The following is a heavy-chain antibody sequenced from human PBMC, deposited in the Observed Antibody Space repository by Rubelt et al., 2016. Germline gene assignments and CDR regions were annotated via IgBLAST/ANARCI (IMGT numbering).Heavy chain of an antibody. J-gene: IGHJ2*01. CDR1: GGSFSGYY. D-gene: IGHD6-19*01. CDR2: INHSGST. Sequence: QVQLQQWGAGLLKPSETLSLTCAVYGGSFSGYYWSWIRQPPGKGLEWIGEINHSGSTNYNPSLKSRVTIAVDTSKNQFSRKLSSVTAADTAVDYCARGRRQGSGWYFDLWGRGTLVTVSS. V-gene: IGHV4-34*01. CDR3: ARGRRQGSGWYFDL.